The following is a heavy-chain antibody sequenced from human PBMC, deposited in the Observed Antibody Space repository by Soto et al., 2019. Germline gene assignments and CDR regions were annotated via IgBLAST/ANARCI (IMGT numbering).Heavy chain of an antibody. Sequence: GGSLRLSCAASGFTFSSYSMNWVRQAPGKGLEWVSYISSSSSTIYYADSVKGRFTISRDNAKNSLYLQMNSLRAEDTAVYYCARPNYYGSGEYDYWGQGTLVTVSS. V-gene: IGHV3-48*01. D-gene: IGHD3-10*01. CDR3: ARPNYYGSGEYDY. J-gene: IGHJ4*02. CDR2: ISSSSSTI. CDR1: GFTFSSYS.